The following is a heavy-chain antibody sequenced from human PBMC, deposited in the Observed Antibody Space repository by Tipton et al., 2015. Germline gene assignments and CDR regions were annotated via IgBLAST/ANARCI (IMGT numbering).Heavy chain of an antibody. V-gene: IGHV3-74*01. CDR3: ARGGVAAAVDR. Sequence: GSLRLSCAASGFTFNNYWMHWVRQAPGKGLVWVSLIHSDGISASYAGSVKGRFTISRDNAKNTLYLQMNSLRADDTAIYYCARGGVAAAVDRWGQGTLVTVSS. D-gene: IGHD6-13*01. J-gene: IGHJ5*02. CDR2: IHSDGISA. CDR1: GFTFNNYW.